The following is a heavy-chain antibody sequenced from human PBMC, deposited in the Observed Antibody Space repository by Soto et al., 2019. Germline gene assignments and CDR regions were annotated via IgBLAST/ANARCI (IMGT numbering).Heavy chain of an antibody. CDR2: ISASSSYT. CDR1: GFTFSDYY. J-gene: IGHJ4*02. V-gene: IGHV3-11*05. CDR3: ARDXHRYSGYDYVDY. Sequence: QVQLVESGGGLVKPGGSLRLSCAASGFTFSDYYMSWIRQAPGKGLEWVSYISASSSYTNYADSVKGRFTISRDNAKXXXXXXXXXXXXXDXAXYYCARDXHRYSGYDYVDYWGQGTLVTVSS. D-gene: IGHD5-12*01.